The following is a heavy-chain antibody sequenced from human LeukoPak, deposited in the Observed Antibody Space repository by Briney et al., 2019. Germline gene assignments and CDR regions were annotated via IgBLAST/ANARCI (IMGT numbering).Heavy chain of an antibody. V-gene: IGHV3-74*01. D-gene: IGHD5-18*01. CDR2: INSDGSST. Sequence: GGSLRLSCAASGFTFSSYWMHWVRQAPGKGLVWVSRINSDGSSTSYADSVKGRFTISRDNAKDTLYLQMNSLTAEDTAVYYCARVRGYYSAYYFDYWGQGTLVTVSS. J-gene: IGHJ4*02. CDR3: ARVRGYYSAYYFDY. CDR1: GFTFSSYW.